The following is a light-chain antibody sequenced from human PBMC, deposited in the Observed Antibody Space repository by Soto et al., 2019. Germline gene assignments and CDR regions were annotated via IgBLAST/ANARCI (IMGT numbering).Light chain of an antibody. Sequence: QSALTQPASVSGSPRQSITISCTGTSSDVGAYTFVSWYQQHPDKVPKLMIFDVSRRPSGVSDRFSGSKSGNTASLTISGLQPEDEADYYCSSYTSSSTHVFGSGTKLTVL. CDR2: DVS. CDR3: SSYTSSSTHV. J-gene: IGLJ1*01. CDR1: SSDVGAYTF. V-gene: IGLV2-14*03.